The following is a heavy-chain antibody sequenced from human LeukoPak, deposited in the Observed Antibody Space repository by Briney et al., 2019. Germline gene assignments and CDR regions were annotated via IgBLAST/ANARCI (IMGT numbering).Heavy chain of an antibody. V-gene: IGHV3-30*18. CDR3: AKVGSYGSLDY. D-gene: IGHD3-10*01. CDR1: GFTFSSYG. J-gene: IGHJ4*02. Sequence: GGSLRLSRAASGFTFSSYGMHWVRQAPGKGLEWVAVISYDGSNKYYADPVKGRFTISRDNSKNTLYLQMNSLRAEDTAVYYCAKVGSYGSLDYWGQGTLVTVSS. CDR2: ISYDGSNK.